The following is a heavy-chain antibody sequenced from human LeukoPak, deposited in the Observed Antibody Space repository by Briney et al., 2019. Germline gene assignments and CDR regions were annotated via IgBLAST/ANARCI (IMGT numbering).Heavy chain of an antibody. Sequence: ASVKVSCKVSGYTLTELSMHWVRQAPRKGLEWMGGFDPEDGETIYAQKFQGRVTMTEDTSTDTAYMELSSLRSEDTAVYYCATDPSIAAAGLTQLWGQGTLVTVSS. V-gene: IGHV1-24*01. J-gene: IGHJ4*02. CDR3: ATDPSIAAAGLTQL. CDR1: GYTLTELS. D-gene: IGHD6-13*01. CDR2: FDPEDGET.